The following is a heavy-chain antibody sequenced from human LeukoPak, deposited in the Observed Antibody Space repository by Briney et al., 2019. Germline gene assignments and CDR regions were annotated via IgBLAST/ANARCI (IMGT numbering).Heavy chain of an antibody. CDR3: ARVNRNDHLRHNWFDP. D-gene: IGHD1-1*01. CDR1: VGSFSGYY. V-gene: IGHV4-34*01. Sequence: SETLSLTCAVYVGSFSGYYWSWIRQPPGKGLEWIGEINHSGSTNYNPSLKSLKSRVTISVDTSKNQFSLKLTSVTAADTAVYYCARVNRNDHLRHNWFDPWGQGTLVSVSS. J-gene: IGHJ5*02. CDR2: INHSGST.